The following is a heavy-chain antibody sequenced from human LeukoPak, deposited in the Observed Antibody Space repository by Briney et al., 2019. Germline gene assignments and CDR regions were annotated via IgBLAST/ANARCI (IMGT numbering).Heavy chain of an antibody. CDR1: GDSVRSYY. V-gene: IGHV4-59*02. CDR3: ASGGERGFSYGFET. D-gene: IGHD5-18*01. J-gene: IGHJ4*02. Sequence: PSETVSLTCTVSGDSVRSYYWSGIRQSPGRGLGRIGYIAYSGGSKYRPSLKSRLSISVDTSQNQVSLTLTSVTAADTAVYYCASGGERGFSYGFETWGQGTLVTVSS. CDR2: IAYSGGS.